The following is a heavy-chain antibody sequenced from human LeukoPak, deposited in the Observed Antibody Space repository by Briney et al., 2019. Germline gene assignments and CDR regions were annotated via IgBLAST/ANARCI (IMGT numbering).Heavy chain of an antibody. D-gene: IGHD3-9*01. V-gene: IGHV3-23*01. J-gene: IGHJ4*02. CDR2: INNNGADT. CDR3: ATTSILTGWY. Sequence: GGSLRLSCAASGFTFSNYAMSWVRQAPGKGLKWVSTINNNGADTYYADSVKGRFTISRDNSKNTLELQMNSLRAEDTAVYYCATTSILTGWYWGQGTLVTVSS. CDR1: GFTFSNYA.